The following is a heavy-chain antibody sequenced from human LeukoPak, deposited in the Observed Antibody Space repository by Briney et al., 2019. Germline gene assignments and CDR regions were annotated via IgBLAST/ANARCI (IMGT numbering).Heavy chain of an antibody. V-gene: IGHV1-2*04. Sequence: ASVNVSCKASGYTFTGYYMHWVRQAPGQGLEWMGWINPNSGGTNYAQKFQGWVTMTRDTSISTAYMELSRLRSDDTAVYYCARGVMPTYYDILTGSHLTGGNWFDPWGQGTLVTVSS. CDR1: GYTFTGYY. D-gene: IGHD3-9*01. CDR2: INPNSGGT. J-gene: IGHJ5*02. CDR3: ARGVMPTYYDILTGSHLTGGNWFDP.